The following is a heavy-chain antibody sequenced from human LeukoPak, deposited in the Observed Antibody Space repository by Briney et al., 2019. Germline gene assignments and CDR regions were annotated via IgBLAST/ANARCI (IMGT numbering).Heavy chain of an antibody. V-gene: IGHV4-59*08. J-gene: IGHJ4*02. CDR1: GGSISSYY. Sequence: SETLSLTCTVSGGSISSYYWSWIRQPPGKGLEYIGYIYYSGNTNSNPSLNSRVTISVDTSKNQFSLKLNSVTAADTAVYYCARRVTGRGSYYFDYWGQGTLVTVSS. CDR2: IYYSGNT. D-gene: IGHD3-16*01. CDR3: ARRVTGRGSYYFDY.